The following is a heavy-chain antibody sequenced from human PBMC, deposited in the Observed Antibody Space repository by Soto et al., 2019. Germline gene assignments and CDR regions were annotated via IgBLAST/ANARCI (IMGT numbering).Heavy chain of an antibody. J-gene: IGHJ6*02. CDR3: ARDRTGLRVGYYGMVV. D-gene: IGHD4-17*01. Sequence: EVQLVESGGGLVTPGVSLRLSCAASAFTFSSYSMNWVRQAPGKGLEWVSSISSSSSYIYYADSVKGRFTISRDNAKNSLFLQMNSLTAEDTAVYYCARDRTGLRVGYYGMVVWGQGTTVTVSS. CDR1: AFTFSSYS. CDR2: ISSSSSYI. V-gene: IGHV3-21*01.